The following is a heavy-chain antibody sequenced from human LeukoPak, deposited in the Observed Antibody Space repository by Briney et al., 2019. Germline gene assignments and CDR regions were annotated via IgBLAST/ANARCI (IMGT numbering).Heavy chain of an antibody. CDR1: GFTFDDYA. V-gene: IGHV3-30*18. CDR2: ISYDGSNK. D-gene: IGHD1-26*01. Sequence: GGSLRLSCAASGFTFDDYAMHWVRQAPGKGLEWVAVISYDGSNKYYADSVKGRFTISRDNSKNTLYLQMNSLRAEDTAVYFCAKSVSIVGATFDAFDIWGQGTMVPVSS. CDR3: AKSVSIVGATFDAFDI. J-gene: IGHJ3*02.